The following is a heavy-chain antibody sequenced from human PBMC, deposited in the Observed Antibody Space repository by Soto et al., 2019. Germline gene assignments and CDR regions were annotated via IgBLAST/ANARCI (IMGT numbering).Heavy chain of an antibody. CDR2: ISSSGNSK. CDR3: ARESCSSSSCSTRYGMDV. D-gene: IGHD2-2*01. Sequence: GGSLRLSCVASGFTFTGYEMNWVRQAPGKGLEWVSYISSSGNSKYYADSVKGRFAISRDNAKNSLYLQMNSLRAEDTAIYYCARESCSSSSCSTRYGMDVWGQGSTVTVS. J-gene: IGHJ6*02. CDR1: GFTFTGYE. V-gene: IGHV3-48*03.